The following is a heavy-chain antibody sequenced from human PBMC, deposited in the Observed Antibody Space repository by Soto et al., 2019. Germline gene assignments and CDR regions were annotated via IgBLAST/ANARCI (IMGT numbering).Heavy chain of an antibody. V-gene: IGHV4-34*01. D-gene: IGHD3-3*01. Sequence: SLTCAVYGGSFSGYYWSWIRQPPGKGLEWIGEINHSGSTNYNPSLKSRVTISVDTSKNQFSLKLSSVTAADTAVYYCARGTIFGVVITLYYYYGMDVWGQGTTVTVS. CDR2: INHSGST. J-gene: IGHJ6*02. CDR3: ARGTIFGVVITLYYYYGMDV. CDR1: GGSFSGYY.